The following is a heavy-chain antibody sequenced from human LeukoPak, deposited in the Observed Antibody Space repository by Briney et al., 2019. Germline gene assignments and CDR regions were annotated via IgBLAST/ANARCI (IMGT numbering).Heavy chain of an antibody. J-gene: IGHJ3*02. V-gene: IGHV3-33*01. D-gene: IGHD1-26*01. CDR1: GFTFSSYG. Sequence: GRSLRLSCAASGFTFSSYGMHWVRQAPGKGLEWVAVIWYDGSNKYYADSVKGRFTISRDNSKNTLYLQMNSLRAEDTAVYYCAREISGSYHSDAFDIWGQGTMVTVSS. CDR3: AREISGSYHSDAFDI. CDR2: IWYDGSNK.